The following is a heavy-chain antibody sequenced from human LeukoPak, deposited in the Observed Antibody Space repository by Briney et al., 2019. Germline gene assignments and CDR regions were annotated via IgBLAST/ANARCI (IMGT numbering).Heavy chain of an antibody. J-gene: IGHJ4*02. V-gene: IGHV4-59*08. CDR1: GGSISSYH. CDR2: INYSGST. D-gene: IGHD1-26*01. CDR3: ARHHSGSYSYFDY. Sequence: SETLSLTCPVSGGSISSYHWSWIRQPPGKGLEYIGYINYSGSTDYNPSLSSRATISLDTSKNQYSLKLSSVTAADTAVYHCARHHSGSYSYFDYWGQGTLVTVSS.